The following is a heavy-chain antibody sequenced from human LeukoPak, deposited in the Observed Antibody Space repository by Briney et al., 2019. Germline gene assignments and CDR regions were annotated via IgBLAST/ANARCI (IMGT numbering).Heavy chain of an antibody. J-gene: IGHJ4*02. CDR1: GYTLTELS. V-gene: IGHV1-24*01. Sequence: GASVKVSCKVSGYTLTELSMHWVRQAPGKGLEWMGGFDPEDGETIYAQKFQGRVTMTEDTSTDTAYMELSSLRSEDTAVYYCATASLNSGSYFYFDYWGQGTLVTVSS. CDR3: ATASLNSGSYFYFDY. D-gene: IGHD1-26*01. CDR2: FDPEDGET.